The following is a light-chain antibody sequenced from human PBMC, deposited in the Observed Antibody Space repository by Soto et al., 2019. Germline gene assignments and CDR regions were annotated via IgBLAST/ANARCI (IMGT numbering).Light chain of an antibody. Sequence: EIVLTQSPATLSLSPGERATLSCRASQSVSSYLAWYQQKPGQAPRLLIYDASNRATGIPARFSGSGSGTDFTLTISSLEPEDFAVYYCQQRSNWPLLTLGQGTRLEIK. CDR1: QSVSSY. V-gene: IGKV3-11*01. CDR2: DAS. J-gene: IGKJ5*01. CDR3: QQRSNWPLLT.